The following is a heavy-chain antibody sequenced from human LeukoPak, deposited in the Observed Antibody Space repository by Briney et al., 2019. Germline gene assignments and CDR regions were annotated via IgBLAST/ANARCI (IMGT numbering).Heavy chain of an antibody. CDR1: GYTFTSYD. J-gene: IGHJ6*02. CDR2: MNPNSGNT. D-gene: IGHD2-15*01. Sequence: AASVKVSCKASGYTFTSYDINWVRQATGQGLEWMGWMNPNSGNTGYAQKFQGRVTMTRNTSISTAYMELSSLRSEDTAVYYCARGVVAATLCYYYYGMDVWGQGTTVTVSS. CDR3: ARGVVAATLCYYYYGMDV. V-gene: IGHV1-8*01.